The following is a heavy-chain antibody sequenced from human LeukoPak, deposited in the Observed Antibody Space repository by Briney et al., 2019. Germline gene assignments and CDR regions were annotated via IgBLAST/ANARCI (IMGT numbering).Heavy chain of an antibody. V-gene: IGHV4-59*10. Sequence: PSETLSLTCAVYGGSFSGYYWSWIRQPAGKGLEWIGRIYTSGSTNYNPSLKSRVTISVDTSKNQFSLKLSSVTAADTAVYYCASGQLGMWAYWGQGTLVTVSS. D-gene: IGHD7-27*01. CDR3: ASGQLGMWAY. CDR1: GGSFSGYY. CDR2: IYTSGST. J-gene: IGHJ4*02.